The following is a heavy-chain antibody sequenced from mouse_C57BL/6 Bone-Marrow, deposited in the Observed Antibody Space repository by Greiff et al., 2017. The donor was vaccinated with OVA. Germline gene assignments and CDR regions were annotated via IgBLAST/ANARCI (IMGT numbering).Heavy chain of an antibody. Sequence: EVQLVESGGGLVQPGGSLKLSCAASGFTFRDYYMYWVRQTPEKRLEWVAYISNGGGSTYYPATVKGRFTISRDNAKNTLYLQMSRLKSEDTAMYYCARWGYGSSYWDFDVWGTGTTVTVSS. J-gene: IGHJ1*03. CDR1: GFTFRDYY. CDR3: ARWGYGSSYWDFDV. D-gene: IGHD1-1*01. V-gene: IGHV5-12*01. CDR2: ISNGGGST.